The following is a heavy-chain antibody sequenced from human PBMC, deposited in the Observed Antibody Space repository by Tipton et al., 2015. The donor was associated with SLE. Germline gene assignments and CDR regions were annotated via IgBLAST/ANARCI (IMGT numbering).Heavy chain of an antibody. CDR2: INHCGST. CDR1: GGSFSGYY. Sequence: TLSLTCAVYGGSFSGYYWTWIRQPPGKGLEWIGEINHCGSTNYNPSLKSRVTISVDTSKNQFSLKLSSVTAADTAVYYCAREGYGGKNGDVWGKGTTVTVSS. J-gene: IGHJ6*04. V-gene: IGHV4-34*01. D-gene: IGHD4-23*01. CDR3: AREGYGGKNGDV.